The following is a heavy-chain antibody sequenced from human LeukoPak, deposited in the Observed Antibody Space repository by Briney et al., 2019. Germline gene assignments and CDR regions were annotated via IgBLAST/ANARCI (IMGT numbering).Heavy chain of an antibody. CDR3: ARGDPHGAYFDY. D-gene: IGHD5-24*01. CDR1: GFTFSTYS. J-gene: IGHJ4*02. Sequence: PGGSLRLSCAASGFTFSTYSMNWVCQAPGKRLEWVSVISSSSTYIYYSDSVRGRFTISRDNAKNSLYLQMNSLRAEDTAVYYCARGDPHGAYFDYWGQGALVTVSS. V-gene: IGHV3-21*01. CDR2: ISSSSTYI.